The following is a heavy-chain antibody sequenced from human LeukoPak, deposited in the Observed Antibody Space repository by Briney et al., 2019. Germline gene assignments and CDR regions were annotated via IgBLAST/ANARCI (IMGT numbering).Heavy chain of an antibody. D-gene: IGHD3-22*01. V-gene: IGHV1-18*01. J-gene: IGHJ5*02. CDR2: ISALNGNT. CDR3: AKDLHSSGSEGWFDP. CDR1: GYTFTSYG. Sequence: GASVKVSCKASGYTFTSYGISWVRQAPGQGLEWMGWISALNGNTNYGQKFQGRVTMTTDTSTSTAYMELRSLRSDDTAVYYCAKDLHSSGSEGWFDPWGQGTLVTVSS.